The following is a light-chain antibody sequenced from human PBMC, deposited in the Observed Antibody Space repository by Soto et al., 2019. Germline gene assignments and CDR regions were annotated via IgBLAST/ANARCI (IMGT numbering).Light chain of an antibody. CDR2: DAS. CDR1: QRIRTS. Sequence: DVQMTQSPSSLSASVGDRVTITCRASQRIRTSLNWYQQKPGKAPKFLIYDASSLQSEVPSRFSASGSGTAFTLTISTLKPEDFPTYYCQQSYSVSPTLGQGTKREI. CDR3: QQSYSVSPT. J-gene: IGKJ2*01. V-gene: IGKV1-39*01.